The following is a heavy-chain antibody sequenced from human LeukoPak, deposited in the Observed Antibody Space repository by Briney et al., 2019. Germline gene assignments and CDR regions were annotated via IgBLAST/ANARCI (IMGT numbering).Heavy chain of an antibody. D-gene: IGHD6-13*01. V-gene: IGHV3-23*01. CDR2: ISGSGGST. Sequence: GGSLRLSCAASGFTFSNYAMSWVRQAPGKGLEWVSAISGSGGSTYYADSVKGRFTISRDNSKNTLYLQMNSLRAEDTAVYYCAKKGSSSWYHFDYWGQGTLVTVSS. J-gene: IGHJ4*02. CDR3: AKKGSSSWYHFDY. CDR1: GFTFSNYA.